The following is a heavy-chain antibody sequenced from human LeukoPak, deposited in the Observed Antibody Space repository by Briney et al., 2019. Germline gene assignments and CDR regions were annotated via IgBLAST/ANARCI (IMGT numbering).Heavy chain of an antibody. Sequence: PGGSLRLSCAASGVTFSSYGMHWVRQAPGKGLEWVAVISYDGSNKYYADSVKGRFTISRDNSKNTLYLQMNSLRAEDTAVYYCAKDLIAAADYFDYWGQGTLVTVSS. CDR3: AKDLIAAADYFDY. J-gene: IGHJ4*02. V-gene: IGHV3-30*18. CDR2: ISYDGSNK. CDR1: GVTFSSYG. D-gene: IGHD6-13*01.